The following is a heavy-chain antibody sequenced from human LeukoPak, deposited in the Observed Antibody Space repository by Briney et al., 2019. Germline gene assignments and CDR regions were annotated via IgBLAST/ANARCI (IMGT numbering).Heavy chain of an antibody. D-gene: IGHD3-10*01. Sequence: SETLSLTCTVSGGAISSYYWSWIRQPPGKGLECIGYIYDSGRTNYNPSLKSRVSISVDTSKNQFTLKLISVTAADTAVYYCARHGGDYSFDYWGQGALVTVSS. CDR1: GGAISSYY. V-gene: IGHV4-59*08. J-gene: IGHJ4*02. CDR3: ARHGGDYSFDY. CDR2: IYDSGRT.